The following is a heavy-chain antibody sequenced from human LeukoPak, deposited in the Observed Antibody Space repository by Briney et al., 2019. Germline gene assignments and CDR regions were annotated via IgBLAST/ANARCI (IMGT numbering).Heavy chain of an antibody. Sequence: GASVKLSCKASGYSFTSNYMHWVRQAPGQGLEWMGIINPSGGSTTYAQKFQGRVTMTRDTSTSTVYTELSSLRSEDTAVYYCAREGYDILTGYPMFDYWGQGTLVTVSS. CDR1: GYSFTSNY. V-gene: IGHV1-46*01. CDR2: INPSGGST. D-gene: IGHD3-9*01. J-gene: IGHJ4*02. CDR3: AREGYDILTGYPMFDY.